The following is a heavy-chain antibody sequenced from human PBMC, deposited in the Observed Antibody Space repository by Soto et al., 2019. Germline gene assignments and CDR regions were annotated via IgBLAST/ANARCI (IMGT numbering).Heavy chain of an antibody. J-gene: IGHJ3*02. CDR3: ARDPVLRYFDWARGFAFDI. V-gene: IGHV3-33*01. CDR1: GFTFSSYG. D-gene: IGHD3-9*01. CDR2: IWYDGSNK. Sequence: GALRLSCAASGFTFSSYGMHWVRQAPGKGLEWVAVIWYDGSNKYYADSVKGRFTISRDNSKNTLYLQMNSLRAEDTAVYYCARDPVLRYFDWARGFAFDIWGQGKMVTVSS.